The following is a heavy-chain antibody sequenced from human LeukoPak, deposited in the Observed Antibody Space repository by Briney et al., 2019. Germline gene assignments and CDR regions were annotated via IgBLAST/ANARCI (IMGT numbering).Heavy chain of an antibody. CDR3: ARDAWYYGSGSYAGEDY. V-gene: IGHV4-34*01. Sequence: PSETLSLTCAVYGGSFSGYYWSWIRQPPGKGLEWIGEINHSGSTNYNPSLKSRVTISVDTSKNQFSLKLSSVTAADAAVYYCARDAWYYGSGSYAGEDYWGQGTLVTVSS. D-gene: IGHD3-10*01. CDR1: GGSFSGYY. J-gene: IGHJ4*02. CDR2: INHSGST.